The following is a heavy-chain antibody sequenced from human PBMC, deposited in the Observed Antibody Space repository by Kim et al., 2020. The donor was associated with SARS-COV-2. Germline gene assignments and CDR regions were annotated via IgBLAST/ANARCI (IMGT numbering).Heavy chain of an antibody. J-gene: IGHJ4*02. V-gene: IGHV4-30-4*01. CDR3: ARFEYSSSSFDY. CDR2: IYYSGST. Sequence: SETLSLTCTVSGGSISSGDYYWSWIRQPPGKGLEWIGYIYYSGSTYYNPSLKSRVTISVDTSKNQFSLKLSSVTAADTAVYYCARFEYSSSSFDYWGQGTLVTVSS. CDR1: GGSISSGDYY. D-gene: IGHD6-6*01.